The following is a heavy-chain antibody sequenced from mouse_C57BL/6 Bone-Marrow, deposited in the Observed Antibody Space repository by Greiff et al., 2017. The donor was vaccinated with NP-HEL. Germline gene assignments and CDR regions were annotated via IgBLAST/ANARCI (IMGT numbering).Heavy chain of an antibody. CDR3: ARTGYGSSHWYFDV. CDR2: FHPYNDDT. D-gene: IGHD1-1*01. J-gene: IGHJ1*03. Sequence: QVQLKQSGAELVKPGASVKMSCKASGYTFTTYPIEWMKQNHGKSLEWIGNFHPYNDDTKYNEKFKGKATLTVEKSSSTVYLELSRLTSDDSAVYYCARTGYGSSHWYFDVWGTGTTVTVSS. CDR1: GYTFTTYP. V-gene: IGHV1-47*01.